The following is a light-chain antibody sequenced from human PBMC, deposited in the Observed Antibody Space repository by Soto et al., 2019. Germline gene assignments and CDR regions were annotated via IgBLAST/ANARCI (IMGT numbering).Light chain of an antibody. CDR1: QSVRSD. J-gene: IGKJ2*01. Sequence: EIVMTQSPVTLSVSPGERATLSCRASQSVRSDLAWYQHKPGQAPRLLIYDASTRATGFPARFRGSGSGTAFTLTISSLQSEDFAVYYWQQYNNWPRTFGQGTKLEIK. V-gene: IGKV3-15*01. CDR2: DAS. CDR3: QQYNNWPRT.